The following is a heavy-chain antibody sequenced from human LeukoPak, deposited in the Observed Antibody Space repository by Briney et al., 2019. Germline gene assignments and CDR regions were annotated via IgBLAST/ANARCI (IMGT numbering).Heavy chain of an antibody. J-gene: IGHJ4*02. CDR1: GFTFSSYG. Sequence: GGSLRLSCAASGFTFSSYGMHWVRQVPGKGLEWVAVISYDGSNKYYADSVKGRFTISRDNSKNTLYLQMNSLRAEDTAVYYCAKANGNWNDRLLDYWGQGTLVTVSS. D-gene: IGHD1-20*01. V-gene: IGHV3-30*18. CDR3: AKANGNWNDRLLDY. CDR2: ISYDGSNK.